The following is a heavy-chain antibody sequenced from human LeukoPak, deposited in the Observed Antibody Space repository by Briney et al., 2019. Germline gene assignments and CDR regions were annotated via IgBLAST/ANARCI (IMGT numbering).Heavy chain of an antibody. CDR1: GFTFSSYE. CDR2: ISSSGSTI. J-gene: IGHJ6*03. Sequence: GGSLRLSRAASGFTFSSYEMNWVRQAPGKGLEWVSYISSSGSTIYYADSVKGRFTISRDNAKNTLYLQMNSLRAEDTAVYYCAKNGIAAVSHHQNYYYYYMDVWGKGTTVTVSS. V-gene: IGHV3-48*03. CDR3: AKNGIAAVSHHQNYYYYYMDV. D-gene: IGHD6-13*01.